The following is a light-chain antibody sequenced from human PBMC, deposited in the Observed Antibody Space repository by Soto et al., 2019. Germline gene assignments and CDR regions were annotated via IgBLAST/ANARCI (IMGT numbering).Light chain of an antibody. V-gene: IGKV1-27*01. CDR3: QKYNSAPHT. J-gene: IGKJ1*01. CDR1: QGISSY. CDR2: AAS. Sequence: DIQMTQSPSSVSASVGDRVTITCRASQGISSYLAWYQQKPGKVPKLLIYAASTLQSGVPSRFSGSGSGTDFTLTISSLQPEDVATYYCQKYNSAPHTFGQGTKVDIK.